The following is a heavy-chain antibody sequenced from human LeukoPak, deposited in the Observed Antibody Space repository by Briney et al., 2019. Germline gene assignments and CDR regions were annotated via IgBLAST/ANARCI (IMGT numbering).Heavy chain of an antibody. Sequence: SETLSLTCAVYGGSFSGYYWSWIRQPPGKGLEWIGEINHSGSTNYNPSLKSRVTISVDTSKNQFSLKLSSVTAADTAVYYCARHNNGYYYDSSGYYYKRGYFDYWGQGTLVTVSS. CDR1: GGSFSGYY. J-gene: IGHJ4*02. CDR3: ARHNNGYYYDSSGYYYKRGYFDY. CDR2: INHSGST. V-gene: IGHV4-34*01. D-gene: IGHD3-22*01.